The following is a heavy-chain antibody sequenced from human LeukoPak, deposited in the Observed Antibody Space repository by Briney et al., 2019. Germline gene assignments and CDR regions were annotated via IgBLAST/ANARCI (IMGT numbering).Heavy chain of an antibody. Sequence: GASVKVSCKASGGTFSSYAISWVRQAPGQGLEWMGWMNPNSGNTGYAQKFQGRVTMTRNTSISTAYMELSSLRSEDTAVYYCARRRGVPAAFYYYYYYMDVWGKGTTVTVSS. J-gene: IGHJ6*03. V-gene: IGHV1-8*02. CDR1: GGTFSSYA. CDR3: ARRRGVPAAFYYYYYYMDV. CDR2: MNPNSGNT. D-gene: IGHD2-2*01.